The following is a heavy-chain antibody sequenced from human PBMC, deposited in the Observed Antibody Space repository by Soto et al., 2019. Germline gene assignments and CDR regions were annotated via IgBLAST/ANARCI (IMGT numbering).Heavy chain of an antibody. CDR1: GYTFTSYG. J-gene: IGHJ6*02. CDR3: ARALPYTDSYYGMDV. Sequence: QVQLVQSGAEVKKPGASVKVSCKASGYTFTSYGISWVRQAPGQGLEWMGWISAYNGNTNYAQKIQGRVTMTTDPSTSPAYMELRSLRSDDTAVYYCARALPYTDSYYGMDVWGQGTTVTVSS. V-gene: IGHV1-18*04. CDR2: ISAYNGNT. D-gene: IGHD3-16*01.